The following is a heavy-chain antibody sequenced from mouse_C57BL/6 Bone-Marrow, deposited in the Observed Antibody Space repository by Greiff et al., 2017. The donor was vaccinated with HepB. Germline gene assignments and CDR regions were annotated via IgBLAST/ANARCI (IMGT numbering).Heavy chain of an antibody. Sequence: DVKLQESGPGLVKPSQSLSLTCSVTGYSITSGYYWNWIRQFPGNKLEWMGYISYDGSNNYNPSLKNRISITRDTSKNQFFLKLNSVTTEDTATYYCAREGLTTVVAPGYFDVWGTGTTVTVSS. D-gene: IGHD1-1*01. V-gene: IGHV3-6*01. CDR3: AREGLTTVVAPGYFDV. CDR2: ISYDGSN. J-gene: IGHJ1*03. CDR1: GYSITSGYY.